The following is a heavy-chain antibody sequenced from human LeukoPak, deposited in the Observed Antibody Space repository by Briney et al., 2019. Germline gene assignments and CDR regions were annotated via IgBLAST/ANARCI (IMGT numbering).Heavy chain of an antibody. V-gene: IGHV4-34*01. CDR2: INHSGST. CDR3: ARVRRLRFLEWLDYFDY. J-gene: IGHJ4*02. CDR1: GGSFSGYY. D-gene: IGHD3-3*01. Sequence: PSETLSLTCAVYGGSFSGYYWSWIRQPPGKGLEWIGEINHSGSTNYNPSLKSRVTISVDTSKNQFSLKLSSVTAADTAVYYCARVRRLRFLEWLDYFDYWGQGTLVTVSS.